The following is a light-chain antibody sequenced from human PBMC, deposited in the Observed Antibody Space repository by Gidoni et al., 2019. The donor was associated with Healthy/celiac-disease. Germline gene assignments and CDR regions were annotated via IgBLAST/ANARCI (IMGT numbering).Light chain of an antibody. CDR1: SSHIGSNY. J-gene: IGLJ2*01. CDR2: SNN. Sequence: SVLTHPPAASGTPGQRVTISCSGSSSHIGSNYVYWYQQLPGTAPKLLIYSNNQRPSGVPGRFSGSKSGTSASLAISGLRSEDEADYYCAAWDDSLSVVFGGGTKLTVL. V-gene: IGLV1-47*02. CDR3: AAWDDSLSVV.